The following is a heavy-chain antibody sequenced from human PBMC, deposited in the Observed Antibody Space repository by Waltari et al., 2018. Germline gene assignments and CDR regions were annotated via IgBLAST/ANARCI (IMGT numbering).Heavy chain of an antibody. CDR3: ARTWIQLWSDAFDI. V-gene: IGHV3-74*01. Sequence: EVQLVESGGGLVQPGGSLRLSCAASGFTFSRYWMHWVRQAPGKGLVWVSRINSDGSRTSYADSVKGRFTISRDNAKNTLYLQMNSLRAEDTAVHYCARTWIQLWSDAFDIWGQGTMVTVSS. J-gene: IGHJ3*02. D-gene: IGHD5-18*01. CDR1: GFTFSRYW. CDR2: INSDGSRT.